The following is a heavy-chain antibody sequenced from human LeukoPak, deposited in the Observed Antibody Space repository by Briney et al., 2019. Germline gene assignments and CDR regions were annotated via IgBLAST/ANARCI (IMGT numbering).Heavy chain of an antibody. CDR3: ARGRHDSSGSTKGGDY. V-gene: IGHV1-8*01. Sequence: ASVKVSCKASGYTFTSYDINWVRQATGQGLEWMGWMNPNSGNTGYAQNFQGRVTMTRNTATRTAYMELSSLRAEDTAVYYRARGRHDSSGSTKGGDYWGQGTLVTVSS. D-gene: IGHD3-22*01. CDR2: MNPNSGNT. J-gene: IGHJ4*02. CDR1: GYTFTSYD.